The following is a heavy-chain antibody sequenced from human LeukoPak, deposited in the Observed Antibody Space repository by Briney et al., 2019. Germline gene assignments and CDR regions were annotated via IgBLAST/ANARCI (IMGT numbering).Heavy chain of an antibody. CDR2: INHSGST. J-gene: IGHJ4*02. Sequence: SETLSLICAVYGGSFSGYYWSWIRQPPGKGLEWIGEINHSGSTDYNPSLKSRVTISVDTSKNQFSLRLSSVTAADTAVYYCARGLTPSHSIGYCSSTSCSHFDYWGQGTLVTVSS. CDR3: ARGLTPSHSIGYCSSTSCSHFDY. D-gene: IGHD2-2*01. V-gene: IGHV4-34*01. CDR1: GGSFSGYY.